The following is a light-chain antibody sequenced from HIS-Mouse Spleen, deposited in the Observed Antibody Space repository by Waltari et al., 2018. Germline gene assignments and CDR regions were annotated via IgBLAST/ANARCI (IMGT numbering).Light chain of an antibody. CDR1: SSDFGSYNL. CDR3: CSYAGSSTYWV. J-gene: IGLJ3*02. V-gene: IGLV2-23*01. CDR2: EGS. Sequence: QSALTQPASVSGSPGQSITISCTGTSSDFGSYNLVSWYQQHPGKAPKLRIYEGSKRPSGVSNRFSGSKSGNTASLTISGLQAEDEADYYCCSYAGSSTYWVFGGGTKLTVL.